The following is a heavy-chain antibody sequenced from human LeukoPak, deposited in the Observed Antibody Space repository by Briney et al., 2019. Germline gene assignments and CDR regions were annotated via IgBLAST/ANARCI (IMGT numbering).Heavy chain of an antibody. D-gene: IGHD6-19*01. V-gene: IGHV4-59*01. CDR1: GGSISSYY. Sequence: SETLSLTCTVSGGSISSYYWSWIRQPPGKGLEWIGYIFYSGSTNYNPSLKSRVTISVDTSKSQFSLSLSSVTAADTAVYYCAREKSSGWYGGDFGYWGQGTLVTVSS. J-gene: IGHJ4*02. CDR2: IFYSGST. CDR3: AREKSSGWYGGDFGY.